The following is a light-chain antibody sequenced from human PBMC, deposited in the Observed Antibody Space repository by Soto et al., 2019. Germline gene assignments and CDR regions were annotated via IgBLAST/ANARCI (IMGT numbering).Light chain of an antibody. Sequence: DIQLTQSPSTLSASIGDRVTITCRSSQRIGYFLAWYRQKPGKAPKVMIWNASTLDSGVPSRFSGSGSGTEFTLTISTLQPDDVATYYCQQYNSYSTWTFGQGTKVEIK. CDR3: QQYNSYSTWT. V-gene: IGKV1-5*01. CDR1: QRIGYF. CDR2: NAS. J-gene: IGKJ1*01.